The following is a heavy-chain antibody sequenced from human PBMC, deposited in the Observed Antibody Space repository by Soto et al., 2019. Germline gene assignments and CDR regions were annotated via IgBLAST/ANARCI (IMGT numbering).Heavy chain of an antibody. CDR2: VSYTGNT. J-gene: IGHJ6*03. Sequence: QVQLQESGPGLVKPSETLSLTCAVSGGSIRAYYWTWIRQSPGKGLEWIGYVSYTGNTNYNPSLKSRVTISVDTSKTQFSLNLTSVTAADTAVYYCARDRPLTALNYYMDGGGKGTKVTVSS. V-gene: IGHV4-59*01. CDR3: ARDRPLTALNYYMDG. CDR1: GGSIRAYY.